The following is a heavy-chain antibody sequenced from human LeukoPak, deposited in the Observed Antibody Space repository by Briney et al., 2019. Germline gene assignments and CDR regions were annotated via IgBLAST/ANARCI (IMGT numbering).Heavy chain of an antibody. Sequence: SVKVSCKGSGYKLAELSMHGVLQARGKGLERMGGFDPEDGETIYAQKFQGRVTMTEDTSTDTAYMELSSLRSEDTAVYYCATDQLGMAVAGTIDAFDIWGQGTMVTVSS. J-gene: IGHJ3*02. CDR1: GYKLAELS. CDR2: FDPEDGET. D-gene: IGHD6-19*01. V-gene: IGHV1-24*01. CDR3: ATDQLGMAVAGTIDAFDI.